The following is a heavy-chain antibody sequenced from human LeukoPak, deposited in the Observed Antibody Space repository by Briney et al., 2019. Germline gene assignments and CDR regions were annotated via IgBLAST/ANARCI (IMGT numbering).Heavy chain of an antibody. V-gene: IGHV1-2*02. J-gene: IGHJ1*01. CDR1: GYTFTGHY. Sequence: ASVKVSCKASGYTFTGHYMHWVRQAPGQGLEWMGWINPNSGGTNYAQKFQGRVTMTRDTSISTAYMELSRLRSDDTAVYYCARVAAVDYYDSSGEYFQHWARAPWSPSPQ. CDR2: INPNSGGT. CDR3: ARVAAVDYYDSSGEYFQH. D-gene: IGHD3-22*01.